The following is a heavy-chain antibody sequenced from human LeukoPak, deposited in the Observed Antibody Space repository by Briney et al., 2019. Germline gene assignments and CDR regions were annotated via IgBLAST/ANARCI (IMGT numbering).Heavy chain of an antibody. CDR2: IKSKTDGGTT. CDR3: VTEFGTTWLQKVFDH. CDR1: GFTFSNAW. D-gene: IGHD3-10*01. Sequence: GGSLRLSCAVSGFTFSNAWMSWVRQAPGKGLEWVGRIKSKTDGGTTDYAAPVKGRFTFSRDDSKNTLYLQMNSLKTEDTALFYCVTEFGTTWLQKVFDHWGQGTLVTVSS. J-gene: IGHJ4*02. V-gene: IGHV3-15*01.